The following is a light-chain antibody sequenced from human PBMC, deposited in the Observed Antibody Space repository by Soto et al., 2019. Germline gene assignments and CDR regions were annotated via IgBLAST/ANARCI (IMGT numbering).Light chain of an antibody. CDR3: CSYAGTYTLWV. V-gene: IGLV2-11*01. Sequence: QSVLTQPCSVSGSPGESATISCTGTSSDVGGYNYVSWYQQHPGKAPKLIIYDVSKRPSGVPDRFSGSKSGNTASLTISGLQAEDEADYYCCSYAGTYTLWVFGGGTKVTVL. CDR1: SSDVGGYNY. J-gene: IGLJ3*02. CDR2: DVS.